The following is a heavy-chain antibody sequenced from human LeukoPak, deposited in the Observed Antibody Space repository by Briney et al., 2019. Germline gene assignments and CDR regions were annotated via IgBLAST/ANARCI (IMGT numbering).Heavy chain of an antibody. CDR1: GYTFTSYG. CDR3: ARDAVAGTWWFDP. V-gene: IGHV1-18*01. CDR2: ISAYNGST. J-gene: IGHJ5*02. D-gene: IGHD6-19*01. Sequence: ASVKVSCKASGYTFTSYGISWVRQAPGQGLEWMGWISAYNGSTNYAQKLQGRVTMTTDTSTSPAYMELRSLRSDDTAVYYCARDAVAGTWWFDPWGQGTLVTVSS.